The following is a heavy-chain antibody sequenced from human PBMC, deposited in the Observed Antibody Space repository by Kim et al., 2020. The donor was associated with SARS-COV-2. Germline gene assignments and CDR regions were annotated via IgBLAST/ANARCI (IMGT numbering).Heavy chain of an antibody. J-gene: IGHJ4*02. CDR3: ARDGGPGRGPDYYDSSGYLKYFDY. Sequence: SETLSLTCAVYGGSISSSNWWCWVRQPPGKGLGLVGEIYHSGSTNYNPSLKSRVTISVDKSKNQFSLKLSSVTAADTAVYYCARDGGPGRGPDYYDSSGYLKYFDYWGQGTLVTVSS. D-gene: IGHD3-22*01. CDR2: IYHSGST. V-gene: IGHV4-4*02. CDR1: GGSISSSNW.